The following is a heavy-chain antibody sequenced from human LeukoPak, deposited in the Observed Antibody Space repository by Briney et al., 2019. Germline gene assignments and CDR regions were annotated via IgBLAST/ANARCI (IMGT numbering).Heavy chain of an antibody. Sequence: GGSLRLSCAASGFPFSTCDMHWVRQAPGKGLEWVSAIGPTGDTYYLDSVKGRFTISRDNIKSSLYLEMNNLRAEDTAVYYCARGGDIVVVPAAPFDYWGQGTLVTVSS. D-gene: IGHD2-2*01. CDR3: ARGGDIVVVPAAPFDY. J-gene: IGHJ4*02. V-gene: IGHV3-13*01. CDR1: GFPFSTCD. CDR2: IGPTGDT.